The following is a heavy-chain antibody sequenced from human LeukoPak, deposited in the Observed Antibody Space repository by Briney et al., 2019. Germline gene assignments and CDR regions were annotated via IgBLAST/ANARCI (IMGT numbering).Heavy chain of an antibody. CDR1: GGTFSSYA. V-gene: IGHV1-69*05. CDR3: AREYYYDSSGYTSYYFDY. D-gene: IGHD3-22*01. Sequence: SVKVSCKASGGTFSSYAISWVRQAPGQGLEWMGGIIPIFGTANYAQKFQGRVTITTDESTSTAYMELSGLRSEDTAVYYCAREYYYDSSGYTSYYFDYWGQGTLVTVSS. CDR2: IIPIFGTA. J-gene: IGHJ4*02.